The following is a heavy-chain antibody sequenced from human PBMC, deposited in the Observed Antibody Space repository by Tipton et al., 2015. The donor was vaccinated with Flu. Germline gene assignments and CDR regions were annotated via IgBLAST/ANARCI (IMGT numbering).Heavy chain of an antibody. Sequence: SLRLSCAASGFTFSSFGMHWVRQAPGKGLEWVAVILYDGINKYYADSVRGRFTVSRDTSKNMLYLQMNSLRGEDTAVYYCAKAHCGGDCNGYFHHWGQGTLVTVSS. CDR2: ILYDGINK. V-gene: IGHV3-30*18. J-gene: IGHJ1*01. D-gene: IGHD2-21*02. CDR1: GFTFSSFG. CDR3: AKAHCGGDCNGYFHH.